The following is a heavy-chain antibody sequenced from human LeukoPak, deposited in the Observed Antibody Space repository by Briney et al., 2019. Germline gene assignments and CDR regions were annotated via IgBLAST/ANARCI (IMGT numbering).Heavy chain of an antibody. CDR3: ARGGRGSAAVVAPRSFDI. CDR1: GFTVSSIH. Sequence: GGSLRLSCAASGFTVSSIHMVWVRQAPGKGLEWVSVTYTGGNSCYVDSVKGRFIISRDISKNTLYLQMNSLRAEDSALYYCARGGRGSAAVVAPRSFDIWGQGTMVTVSS. J-gene: IGHJ3*02. V-gene: IGHV3-53*01. D-gene: IGHD3-22*01. CDR2: TYTGGNS.